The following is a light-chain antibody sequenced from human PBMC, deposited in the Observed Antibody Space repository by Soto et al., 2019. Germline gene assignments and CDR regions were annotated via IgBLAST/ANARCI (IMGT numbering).Light chain of an antibody. V-gene: IGLV1-44*01. CDR2: SNN. CDR3: AAWDDSLNGPLYV. J-gene: IGLJ1*01. Sequence: QSVLTQPPSASGTPGQRVTISCSGSSSNIGSNTVNWYQQLPGTAPKLLIYSNNQRPSGVPDRFSGSKSGTSASLAISGLKSEDEADYYCAAWDDSLNGPLYVFGTGTKLTVL. CDR1: SSNIGSNT.